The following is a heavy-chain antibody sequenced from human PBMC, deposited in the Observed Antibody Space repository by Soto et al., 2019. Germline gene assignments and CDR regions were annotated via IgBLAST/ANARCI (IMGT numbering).Heavy chain of an antibody. J-gene: IGHJ4*02. CDR2: IYYSGST. CDR3: ARHDTLGDYADY. CDR1: GGSISSYY. Sequence: ETLSLTCTVSGGSISSYYWSWIRQPPGKGLEWIGYIYYSGSTNYNPSLKSRVTISVDTSKNQFSLKLSSVTAADTAVYYCARHDTLGDYADYWGQGTLVTVSS. V-gene: IGHV4-59*08. D-gene: IGHD3-22*01.